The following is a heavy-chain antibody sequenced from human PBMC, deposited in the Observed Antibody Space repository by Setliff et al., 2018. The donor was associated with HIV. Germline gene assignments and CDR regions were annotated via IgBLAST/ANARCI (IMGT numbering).Heavy chain of an antibody. Sequence: ASVKVSCKASGYTFTGYYIHWVRQAPGQGLEWMGWIIPNSGGTNYAQKFQGRVTLTGDTSISTASMELSSLKSDDTAMYYCVSRSRHMVRGYYFDYWGQGALVTVSS. J-gene: IGHJ4*02. CDR3: VSRSRHMVRGYYFDY. D-gene: IGHD3-10*01. V-gene: IGHV1-2*02. CDR2: IIPNSGGT. CDR1: GYTFTGYY.